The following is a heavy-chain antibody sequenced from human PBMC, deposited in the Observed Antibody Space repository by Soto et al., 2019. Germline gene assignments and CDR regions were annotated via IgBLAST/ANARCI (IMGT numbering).Heavy chain of an antibody. CDR2: IKQDGSEK. D-gene: IGHD6-13*01. V-gene: IGHV3-7*01. Sequence: EVQLVESGGGLVQPGESLRLSCAASGFTFSSYWMTWVRQAPGKGLEWVANIKQDGSEKYYVDSVRGRFTMSRDNAKNSLYLQMNSLRAEDTAVYYCARDYSSSWGLYYYYYYGMDVWGQGTTVTVSS. J-gene: IGHJ6*02. CDR3: ARDYSSSWGLYYYYYYGMDV. CDR1: GFTFSSYW.